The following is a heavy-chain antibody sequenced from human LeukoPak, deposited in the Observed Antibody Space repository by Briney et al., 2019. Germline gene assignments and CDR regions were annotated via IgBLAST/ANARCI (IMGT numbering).Heavy chain of an antibody. CDR1: GGTFSSYT. CDR3: ARGTSIRGDDYHGMDV. CDR2: FIPILNTT. J-gene: IGHJ6*02. Sequence: GSSVKVSCKASGGTFSSYTFNWVRQAPGQGPERMGRFIPILNTTNYAQKLQDRVTIIADRSTSTTHMELRGLRSEDTAVYYCARGTSIRGDDYHGMDVWGQGTTITVSS. D-gene: IGHD3-10*01. V-gene: IGHV1-69*08.